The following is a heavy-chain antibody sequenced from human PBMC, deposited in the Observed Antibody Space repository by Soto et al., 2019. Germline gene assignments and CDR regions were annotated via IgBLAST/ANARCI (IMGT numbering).Heavy chain of an antibody. V-gene: IGHV2-5*02. J-gene: IGHJ5*02. CDR2: IYWDDDK. Sequence: ESGPTLVNPTQTLTLTCTFSGFSLSTSGVGVGWIRQPPGKALEWLALIYWDDDKRYSPSLKSRLTITKDTSKNQVVLTMTNMDPVDTATYYCAHRPPEGLRYFDWLEDWFDPWGQGTLVTVSS. CDR3: AHRPPEGLRYFDWLEDWFDP. D-gene: IGHD3-9*01. CDR1: GFSLSTSGVG.